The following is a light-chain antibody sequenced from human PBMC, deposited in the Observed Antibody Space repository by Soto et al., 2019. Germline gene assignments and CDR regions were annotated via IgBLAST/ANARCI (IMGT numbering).Light chain of an antibody. Sequence: QSVLTQPPSVSGAPGQRVTISCTGSISNIGAGYAVHWYQHLPGTAPKLLMFDNTNRPSGVPDRFSGSKSGTAASLAITGLQAEDEADYYCQSYDSSLRDYVFGTGTKLTVL. J-gene: IGLJ1*01. V-gene: IGLV1-40*01. CDR2: DNT. CDR1: ISNIGAGYA. CDR3: QSYDSSLRDYV.